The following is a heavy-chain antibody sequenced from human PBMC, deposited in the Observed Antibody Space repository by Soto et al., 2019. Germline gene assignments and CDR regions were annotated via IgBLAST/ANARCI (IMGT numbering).Heavy chain of an antibody. CDR2: ISGSGGST. CDR3: SRDVNIVAI. J-gene: IGHJ4*02. V-gene: IGHV3-23*01. CDR1: GFSFRSYA. Sequence: EVQLLESGGGLVQPRGSLRLSCAASGFSFRSYAMSWVRQAPGKGLEWVSAISGSGGSTYYADSVKGRFTISRDNSKNTLHLQMNSLRAEDTAVYYCSRDVNIVAIWGQGTLVTVSS. D-gene: IGHD5-12*01.